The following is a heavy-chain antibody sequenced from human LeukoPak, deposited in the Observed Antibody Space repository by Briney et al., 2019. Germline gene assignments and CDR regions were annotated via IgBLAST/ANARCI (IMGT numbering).Heavy chain of an antibody. CDR3: AKDGYSGYAGPYYFDY. V-gene: IGHV3-23*01. J-gene: IGHJ4*02. CDR1: GFTFSSYA. CDR2: ISGSGGST. D-gene: IGHD5-12*01. Sequence: GGSLRLSCAASGFTFSSYAMNWVRQAPGKGLEWVSGISGSGGSTYYADSVKGRFTISRDNSKNTLYLQVNSLRAEDTAVYYCAKDGYSGYAGPYYFDYWGQGTLVTVSS.